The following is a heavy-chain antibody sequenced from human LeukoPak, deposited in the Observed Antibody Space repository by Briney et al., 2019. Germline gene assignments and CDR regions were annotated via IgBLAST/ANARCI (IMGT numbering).Heavy chain of an antibody. CDR1: GFNFSSYD. Sequence: GGSLRLSCAASGFNFSSYDMHWVRQAPGKGLEWVAFIRYDGSNKYYADSVKGRFTISRDNSKNTLYMQMNSLRAGDRAVYYCARKSDSLLVREGDCWGQGTLVTVSS. V-gene: IGHV3-30*02. CDR3: ARKSDSLLVREGDC. J-gene: IGHJ4*02. CDR2: IRYDGSNK. D-gene: IGHD3-10*01.